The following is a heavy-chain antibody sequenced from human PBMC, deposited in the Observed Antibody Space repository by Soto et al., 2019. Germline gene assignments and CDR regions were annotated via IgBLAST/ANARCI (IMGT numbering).Heavy chain of an antibody. Sequence: GGSLRLSCAASGFTFSSYAMSWVRQAPGKGLEWVSAISGSGGSTYYADSVKGRFTISRDNSKNTLYLQMNSLRAEDTAVYYCAKVRGRNWSYSPDYWGQGTLVTVSS. CDR1: GFTFSSYA. V-gene: IGHV3-23*01. CDR3: AKVRGRNWSYSPDY. CDR2: ISGSGGST. D-gene: IGHD1-7*01. J-gene: IGHJ4*02.